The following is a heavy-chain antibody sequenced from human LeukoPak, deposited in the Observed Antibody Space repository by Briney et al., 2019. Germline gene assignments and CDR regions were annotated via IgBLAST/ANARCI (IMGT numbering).Heavy chain of an antibody. J-gene: IGHJ6*02. V-gene: IGHV3-21*01. CDR3: ARDPLRAYCGGDCYQYGMDV. D-gene: IGHD2-21*02. Sequence: PGGSLRLSCAASGVTFSSYSMNWVRQAPGKGLEWVSSISSSSSYIYYADSVKGRFTISRDNAKNSLYLQMNSLRAEDTAVYYCARDPLRAYCGGDCYQYGMDVWGQGTTVTVSS. CDR1: GVTFSSYS. CDR2: ISSSSSYI.